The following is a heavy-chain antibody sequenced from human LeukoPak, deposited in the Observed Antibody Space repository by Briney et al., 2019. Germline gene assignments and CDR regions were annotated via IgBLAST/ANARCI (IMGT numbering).Heavy chain of an antibody. CDR2: MSAYNGNT. Sequence: ASVKVSCKASGYTFTSYGISWVRQAPGQGLKWRGWMSAYNGNTNYAQKLHVRVTVTTDTSKSTAYMELRRLRSDDTAVYYCARNNGYYYYYMDVWGKGTTVTVSS. D-gene: IGHD2-8*01. J-gene: IGHJ6*03. CDR3: ARNNGYYYYYMDV. CDR1: GYTFTSYG. V-gene: IGHV1-18*01.